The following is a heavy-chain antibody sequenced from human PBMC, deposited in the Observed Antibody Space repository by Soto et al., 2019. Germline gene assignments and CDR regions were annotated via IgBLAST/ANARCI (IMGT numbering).Heavy chain of an antibody. J-gene: IGHJ4*02. CDR1: GFTFSSYS. CDR2: ISSSSSTI. D-gene: IGHD3-3*01. V-gene: IGHV3-48*01. Sequence: GGSLRLSCAASGFTFSSYSMNWVRQAPGKGLEWVSYISSSSSTIYYADSVKGRFTISRDNAKNTLYLQMNSLRAEDTAVYYCAKGDTIFGVVIFDYWGQGTLVTVSS. CDR3: AKGDTIFGVVIFDY.